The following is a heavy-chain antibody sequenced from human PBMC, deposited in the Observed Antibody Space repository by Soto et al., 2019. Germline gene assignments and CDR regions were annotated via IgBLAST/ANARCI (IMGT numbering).Heavy chain of an antibody. Sequence: PGGSLRLSCAASGFTFSSYAMHWVRQAPGKGLEYVSAISSNGGSTYYADSVKGRFTISRDNSKNTLYLQMGSLRAEDMAVYYCARGETIAAAGIDYWGQGTLVTVSS. CDR3: ARGETIAAAGIDY. CDR2: ISSNGGST. CDR1: GFTFSSYA. J-gene: IGHJ4*02. D-gene: IGHD6-13*01. V-gene: IGHV3-64*02.